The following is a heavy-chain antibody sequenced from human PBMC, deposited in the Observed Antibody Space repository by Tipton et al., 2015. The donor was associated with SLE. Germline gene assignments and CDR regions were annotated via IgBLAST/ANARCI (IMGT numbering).Heavy chain of an antibody. J-gene: IGHJ4*02. CDR3: ASLRFYGDYDLGR. V-gene: IGHV4-61*02. Sequence: LRLSCTVSGGSISSASYYWNWIRQPAGKGLEWIGRIFTSGSTDYNPSLKGRVTISLDTSMKQFSLNLMSVTSADTAVYYCASLRFYGDYDLGRWGQGALVTVSS. CDR2: IFTSGST. D-gene: IGHD4-17*01. CDR1: GGSISSASYY.